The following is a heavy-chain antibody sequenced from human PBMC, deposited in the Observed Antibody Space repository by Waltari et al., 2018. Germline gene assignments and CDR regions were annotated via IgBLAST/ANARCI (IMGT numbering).Heavy chain of an antibody. J-gene: IGHJ3*02. CDR2: ISSSSSYK. V-gene: IGHV3-21*02. Sequence: EVQLVESGGGLVKPGGSLRLSCAASGFPFSDESLTWVRLAPGKGLEWVSLISSSSSYKYYADSVKGRFTISRDNAKNSLYLQMNSLRAEDTAVYYCARSLVYDTSGDEAFDIWGQGTMVTVSA. CDR3: ARSLVYDTSGDEAFDI. CDR1: GFPFSDES. D-gene: IGHD3-22*01.